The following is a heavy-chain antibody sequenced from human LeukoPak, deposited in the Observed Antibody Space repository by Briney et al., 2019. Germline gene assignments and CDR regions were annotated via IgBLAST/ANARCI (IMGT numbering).Heavy chain of an antibody. V-gene: IGHV3-43*01. CDR3: ARDRGWGYGEFYYYYYGMDV. J-gene: IGHJ6*02. CDR1: GFTFDDYT. D-gene: IGHD4-17*01. CDR2: ISWDGGST. Sequence: PGGSLRLSCAASGFTFDDYTMHWVRQAPGKGLEWVSLISWDGGSTYYADSVKGRFTISRDNAKNSLYLQMNSLRAEDTAVYYCARDRGWGYGEFYYYYYGMDVWGQGTTVTASS.